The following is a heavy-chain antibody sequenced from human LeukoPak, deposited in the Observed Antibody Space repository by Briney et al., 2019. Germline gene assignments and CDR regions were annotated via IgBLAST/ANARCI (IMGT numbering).Heavy chain of an antibody. Sequence: GGSLRLSCTTSGFTFTDYWMTWVRQAPGKGLEWVAVISYDGSNKYYADSVKGRFTISRDNSKNTLYLQMNSLRAEDTAVYYCARDHDHYYYDSSGYFTFDYWGQGTLVTVSS. J-gene: IGHJ4*02. CDR2: ISYDGSNK. V-gene: IGHV3-30*03. CDR3: ARDHDHYYYDSSGYFTFDY. CDR1: GFTFTDYW. D-gene: IGHD3-22*01.